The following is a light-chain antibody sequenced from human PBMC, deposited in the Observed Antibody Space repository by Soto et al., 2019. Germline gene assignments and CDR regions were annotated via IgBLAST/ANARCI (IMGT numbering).Light chain of an antibody. CDR1: STDVGSYNL. Sequence: QSALTQPASVSGSPGQSITISCIGTSTDVGSYNLFSWYQQHPGKAPKLIIYEGTKRPAGVSNRFSGSKSGNTASLTVSGLQAEDEADYYCSSYAGSNNWVFGGGTKLTVL. V-gene: IGLV2-23*01. CDR3: SSYAGSNNWV. CDR2: EGT. J-gene: IGLJ3*02.